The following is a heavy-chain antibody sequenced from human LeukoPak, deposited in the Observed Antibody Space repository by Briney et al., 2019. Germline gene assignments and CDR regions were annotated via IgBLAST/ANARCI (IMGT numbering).Heavy chain of an antibody. Sequence: GGSLRLSCAASGFTFSTYAMHWVRQAPGKGLEYVSAISGNGGRKYYANSVKGRFIISRDNSKNTVFLQMGSLRTEDMAVYYCARGEPDCAGDCPYWYLDLWGRGTLVTVSS. CDR2: ISGNGGRK. CDR3: ARGEPDCAGDCPYWYLDL. V-gene: IGHV3-64*01. D-gene: IGHD2-21*02. J-gene: IGHJ2*01. CDR1: GFTFSTYA.